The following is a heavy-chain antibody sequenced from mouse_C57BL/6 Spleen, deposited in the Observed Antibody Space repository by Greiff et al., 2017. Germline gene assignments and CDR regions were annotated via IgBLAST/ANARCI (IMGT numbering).Heavy chain of an antibody. J-gene: IGHJ1*03. Sequence: EVKLMESGGDLVKPGGSLKLSCAASGFTFSSYGMSWVRQTPDKRLEWVATISSGGSYTYYPDSVKGRFPISRDNAKNTLYLQMSSLKSEDTAMYYCARQEGYYDYDGYWYFDVWGTGTTVTVSS. CDR3: ARQEGYYDYDGYWYFDV. D-gene: IGHD2-4*01. CDR1: GFTFSSYG. V-gene: IGHV5-6*01. CDR2: ISSGGSYT.